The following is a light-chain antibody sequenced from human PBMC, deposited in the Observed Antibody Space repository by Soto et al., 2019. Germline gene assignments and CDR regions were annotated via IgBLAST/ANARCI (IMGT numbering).Light chain of an antibody. CDR3: QQYNNWPRT. Sequence: EIVMTQSPATLSVSPGERATLSCRASQSVSSNLAWYQQKPGQAPRLLIYGASTRATGIPAGFSGSGSGTEFTLTISSLQSEDFAVYYCQQYNNWPRTFGGGTKV. J-gene: IGKJ4*01. CDR1: QSVSSN. CDR2: GAS. V-gene: IGKV3-15*01.